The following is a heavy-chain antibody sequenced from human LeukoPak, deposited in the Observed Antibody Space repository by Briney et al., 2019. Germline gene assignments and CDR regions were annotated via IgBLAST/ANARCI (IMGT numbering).Heavy chain of an antibody. CDR1: GGTFSSYT. Sequence: GASVKVSCKASGGTFSSYTISWVRQAPGQGLEWMGGIIPILGIANYAQKFQGRVTITADKSTSTAYMELSSLRSEDTAVYYCARASRGGIDYWGQGTLVTVSS. D-gene: IGHD3-10*01. CDR2: IIPILGIA. V-gene: IGHV1-69*02. J-gene: IGHJ4*02. CDR3: ARASRGGIDY.